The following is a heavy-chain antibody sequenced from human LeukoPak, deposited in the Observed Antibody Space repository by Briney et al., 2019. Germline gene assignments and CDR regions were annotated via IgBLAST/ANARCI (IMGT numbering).Heavy chain of an antibody. CDR2: INPNSGGT. CDR3: ASTPGIAVAVYDY. V-gene: IGHV1-2*02. Sequence: ASVKVSCKASGYTFTGYYMHWVRQAPGQGLEWMGWINPNSGGTNYAQKFQGRVTMTRDTSISTAYMELSRLRSDDTAVYYCASTPGIAVAVYDYWGQGTLVTVSS. CDR1: GYTFTGYY. D-gene: IGHD6-19*01. J-gene: IGHJ4*02.